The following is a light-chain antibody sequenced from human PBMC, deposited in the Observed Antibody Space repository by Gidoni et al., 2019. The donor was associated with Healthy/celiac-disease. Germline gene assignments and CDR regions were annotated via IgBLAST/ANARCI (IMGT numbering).Light chain of an antibody. CDR3: QSYDSSLSGSVV. J-gene: IGLJ2*01. V-gene: IGLV1-40*01. CDR1: SSNIGAGYD. CDR2: GNS. Sequence: SVLTQPPSVSGAPGQSVTISCTGSSSNIGAGYDVHWYQQLPGTAPKLLIYGNSNRPSGVPDRFSGSKSGTSASLAITGLQAEDEADYYCQSYDSSLSGSVVFGGGTKLTVL.